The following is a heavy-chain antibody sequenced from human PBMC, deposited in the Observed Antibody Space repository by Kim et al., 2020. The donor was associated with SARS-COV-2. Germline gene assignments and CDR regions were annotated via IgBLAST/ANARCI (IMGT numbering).Heavy chain of an antibody. CDR2: ISYDGSNK. CDR1: GFTFSSYA. Sequence: GESLRLSCAASGFTFSSYAMHWVRQAPGKGLEWVAVISYDGSNKYYVDSVKGRFTISRDNSKNTLYLQMNSLRAEDTAVYYCAKIQYYYDSSGYPDYWGQGTLVTVSS. V-gene: IGHV3-30*04. D-gene: IGHD3-22*01. CDR3: AKIQYYYDSSGYPDY. J-gene: IGHJ4*02.